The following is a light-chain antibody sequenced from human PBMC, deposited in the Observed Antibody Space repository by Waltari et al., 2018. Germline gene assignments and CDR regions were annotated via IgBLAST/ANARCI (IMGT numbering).Light chain of an antibody. CDR1: SSNIGTHY. CDR2: RNN. V-gene: IGLV1-47*01. Sequence: QSVLTQPPSASGTPGQRVTISCSARSSNIGTHYVYWYQHVPGAAPKLLIYRNNQRPSGVPDRFSGSKSGTSASLAISGLRSEDEADYYCAAWDDSLSRWLLGGGTKLTVL. CDR3: AAWDDSLSRWL. J-gene: IGLJ3*02.